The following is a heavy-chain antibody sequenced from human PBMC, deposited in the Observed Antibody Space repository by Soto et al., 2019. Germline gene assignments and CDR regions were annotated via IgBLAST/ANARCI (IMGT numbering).Heavy chain of an antibody. Sequence: GGSLRLSCAASGFTFSSYAMSWVRQAPGKGLEWVSAISGSGGSTYYADSVKGRFTISRDNSKNTLYLQMNSLRAEDTAVYYCATTPVLRYFDWPLSSRLWDYWGQGTLVTVSS. J-gene: IGHJ4*02. D-gene: IGHD3-9*01. V-gene: IGHV3-23*01. CDR2: ISGSGGST. CDR3: ATTPVLRYFDWPLSSRLWDY. CDR1: GFTFSSYA.